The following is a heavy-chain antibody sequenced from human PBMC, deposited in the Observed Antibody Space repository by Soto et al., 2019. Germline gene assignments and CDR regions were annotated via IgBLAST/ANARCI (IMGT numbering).Heavy chain of an antibody. CDR3: EKCLGWYAFDQ. CDR1: SASIDNK. D-gene: IGHD6-19*01. J-gene: IGHJ4*02. V-gene: IGHV4-4*02. Sequence: QMQLLESGPGLVKPSETLSLTCAVSSASIDNKWNWVRQPPGKGLERIGEIHQSGNAYKNPSLKSRVTMSVEKAKNQFALNLSSVTSADKAFYFGEKCLGWYAFDQWGQGTLVTVSS. CDR2: IHQSGNA.